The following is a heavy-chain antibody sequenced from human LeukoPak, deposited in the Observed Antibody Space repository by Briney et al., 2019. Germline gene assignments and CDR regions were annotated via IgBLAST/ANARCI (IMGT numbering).Heavy chain of an antibody. J-gene: IGHJ4*02. D-gene: IGHD2-2*01. CDR1: GYSFTRYW. Sequence: GESLKISCDGSGYSFTRYWINWLRQMPGKGLEWMGRIDPSDSYTSYSPSFQGHVTISADRSINTAYLQWSSLKASDSAMYYCARQVDCSTTTCYPPDFDCWGQGTLVTVSS. CDR2: IDPSDSYT. V-gene: IGHV5-10-1*01. CDR3: ARQVDCSTTTCYPPDFDC.